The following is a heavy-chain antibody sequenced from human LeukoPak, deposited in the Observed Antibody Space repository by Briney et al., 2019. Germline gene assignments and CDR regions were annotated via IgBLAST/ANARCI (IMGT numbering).Heavy chain of an antibody. CDR2: IRPDSGGT. Sequence: GASVKVSCQASGYTFTAYYMHWVRQAPGQGLEWMGWIRPDSGGTNYEQKFQGRVTMTRDTSIRTAYMELSRLTSDDTAVYYCARDAYGDYNWFDPWGQGTLVTVSS. D-gene: IGHD4-17*01. V-gene: IGHV1-2*02. J-gene: IGHJ5*02. CDR3: ARDAYGDYNWFDP. CDR1: GYTFTAYY.